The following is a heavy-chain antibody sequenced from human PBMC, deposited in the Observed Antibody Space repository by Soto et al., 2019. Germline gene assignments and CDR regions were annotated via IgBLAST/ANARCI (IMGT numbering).Heavy chain of an antibody. CDR3: ARECGDRDGYNSNAFDI. CDR1: GGTFSSYA. V-gene: IGHV1-69*01. CDR2: IIPIFGTA. J-gene: IGHJ3*02. D-gene: IGHD5-12*01. Sequence: QVQLGQSGAEVKKPGSSVKVSCKASGGTFSSYAISWVRQAPGQGLAWMGGIIPIFGTANYAQKFQGRVTITADESTSTSYMELSSLNSEDTAVYYWARECGDRDGYNSNAFDIWGQGTMVTVS.